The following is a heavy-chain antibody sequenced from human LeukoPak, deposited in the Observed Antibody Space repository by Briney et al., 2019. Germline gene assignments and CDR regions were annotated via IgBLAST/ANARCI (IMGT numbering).Heavy chain of an antibody. V-gene: IGHV1-2*02. CDR2: INPNSGGT. CDR1: GYTFTGYY. J-gene: IGHJ6*02. D-gene: IGHD4-23*01. Sequence: RASVKVSCKASGYTFTGYYMHWVRQAPGQGLEWMGWINPNSGGTNYAQKFQGRVTMTRDTSISTAYMELSRLRSDDTAVYYCARVFPVDYGGSNYYYGMDVWGQGTTVTVSS. CDR3: ARVFPVDYGGSNYYYGMDV.